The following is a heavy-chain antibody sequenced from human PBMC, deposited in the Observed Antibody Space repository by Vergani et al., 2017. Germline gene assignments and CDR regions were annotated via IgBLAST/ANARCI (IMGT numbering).Heavy chain of an antibody. CDR1: GYTFTGYY. Sequence: QVQLVQSGAEVQKPGASVKVSCKASGYTFTGYYMHWVRQAPGQGLEWMGWINPNSGGTNYAQKFQGRVTMTRDTSISTAYMELSRLRSDDTAVYYCAREVITFGGVIDPRGGMDVWGQGTTVTVSS. CDR2: INPNSGGT. V-gene: IGHV1-2*02. D-gene: IGHD3-16*02. J-gene: IGHJ6*02. CDR3: AREVITFGGVIDPRGGMDV.